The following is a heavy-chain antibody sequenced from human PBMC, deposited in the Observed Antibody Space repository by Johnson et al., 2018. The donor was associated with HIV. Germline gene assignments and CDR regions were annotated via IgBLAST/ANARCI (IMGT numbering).Heavy chain of an antibody. CDR1: GFTVSSNY. D-gene: IGHD3-3*01. CDR2: IRYDGSNK. Sequence: QMQLVESGGGLVQPGGSLRLSCAGTGFTVSSNYMYLVRQAPGKGLEWVAFIRYDGSNKYYADSMKGRFTISRDNSKNTLYMQMNSLRAEDTAVYYCAKASGNGYYVDAFDIWGQGTRVTVSS. V-gene: IGHV3-30*02. J-gene: IGHJ3*02. CDR3: AKASGNGYYVDAFDI.